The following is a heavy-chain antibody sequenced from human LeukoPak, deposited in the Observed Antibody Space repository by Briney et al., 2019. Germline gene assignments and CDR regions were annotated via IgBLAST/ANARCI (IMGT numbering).Heavy chain of an antibody. V-gene: IGHV3-53*01. J-gene: IGHJ4*02. D-gene: IGHD6-25*01. CDR1: GFTVSSNY. Sequence: GGSLRLSCAASGFTVSSNYIWVRQAPGKGLEWVSVIYSGGSTYYADSVKGRFTISRDNSKNTLYLQMNSLRTEDTAVYYCARARLHHRSFDLKTSYYFDYWGQGTLVTASS. CDR3: ARARLHHRSFDLKTSYYFDY. CDR2: IYSGGST.